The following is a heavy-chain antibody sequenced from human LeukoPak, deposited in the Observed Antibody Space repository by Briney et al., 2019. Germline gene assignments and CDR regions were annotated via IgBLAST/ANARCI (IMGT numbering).Heavy chain of an antibody. CDR1: GFTFNYYA. V-gene: IGHV3-43*02. J-gene: IGHJ4*02. CDR3: AKDLHDYLGGSYRGYFDS. Sequence: GESLTLSCATSGFTFNYYAMHWVRQIPGKAPEWVSLISGDGGRTKYPYSVKGRFTMSRDNNKKSLYLQMNNLRNEDTALYYCAKDLHDYLGGSYRGYFDSWGQGILVTVSS. CDR2: ISGDGGRT. D-gene: IGHD3-16*02.